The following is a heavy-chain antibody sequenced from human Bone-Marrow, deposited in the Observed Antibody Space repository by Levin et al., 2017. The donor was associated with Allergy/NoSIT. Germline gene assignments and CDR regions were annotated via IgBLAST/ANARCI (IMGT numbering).Heavy chain of an antibody. D-gene: IGHD6-13*01. V-gene: IGHV3-30*03. Sequence: GGSLRLSCAASGFTFSGYGMHWVRQAPGKGLEWVAVISEDASETYYAESVKGRFTVSRDNSKKTLYLQMNSLRPEDTAVCYCARDDSSSWYGGFIYWGQGALVTVSS. CDR2: ISEDASET. CDR1: GFTFSGYG. J-gene: IGHJ4*02. CDR3: ARDDSSSWYGGFIY.